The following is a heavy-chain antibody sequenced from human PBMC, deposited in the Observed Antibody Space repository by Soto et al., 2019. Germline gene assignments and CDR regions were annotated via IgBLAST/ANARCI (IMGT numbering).Heavy chain of an antibody. V-gene: IGHV4-34*01. CDR1: GGTFSGYY. J-gene: IGHJ4*02. D-gene: IGHD3-22*01. CDR2: INHSGST. Sequence: SETLSLTCAVYGGTFSGYYWSWIRQPPGKGLEWIGEINHSGSTNYNPSLKSRVTISVDTSKNQFSLKLSSVTAADTAVYYCARAYYYDSSGYKNFDYWGQGTLVTVSS. CDR3: ARAYYYDSSGYKNFDY.